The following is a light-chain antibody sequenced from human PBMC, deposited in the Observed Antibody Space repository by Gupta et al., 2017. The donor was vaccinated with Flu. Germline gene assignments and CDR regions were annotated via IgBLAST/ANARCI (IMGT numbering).Light chain of an antibody. V-gene: IGLV5-45*01. CDR3: FSWHITSLV. CDR2: YKLDSDN. Sequence: GLYMIYWTHQKPHRPPQYPLRYKLDSDNQQSSGVPSRFSGSKAASANARIFLISGLKSEDESYYYCFSWHITSLVFGGGTKLTVL. J-gene: IGLJ3*02. CDR1: GLYM.